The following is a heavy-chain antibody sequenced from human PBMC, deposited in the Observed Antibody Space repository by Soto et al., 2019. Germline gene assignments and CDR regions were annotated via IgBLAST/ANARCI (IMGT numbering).Heavy chain of an antibody. V-gene: IGHV4-34*01. CDR2: INHSGST. Sequence: SETLSLTCAFYVGSFSGYYWSCIRHPPGKGLEWIGEINHSGSTNYNPSLKSRVTISVDTSKNQFSLKLSSVTAADTAVYYCARSDGGSMEVWGQGTTVSVS. J-gene: IGHJ6*01. D-gene: IGHD3-10*01. CDR1: VGSFSGYY. CDR3: ARSDGGSMEV.